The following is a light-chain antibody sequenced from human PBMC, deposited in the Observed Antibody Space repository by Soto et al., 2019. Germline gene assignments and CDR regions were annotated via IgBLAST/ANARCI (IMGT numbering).Light chain of an antibody. CDR3: QQTYNTPYT. CDR1: QSISSY. V-gene: IGKV1-39*01. J-gene: IGKJ2*01. CDR2: ATS. Sequence: DIHMTRSPSSLSASLLYXXPLXXWASQSISSYLNWYHQRPGKAPKVLIYATSTLQSGVPSRFSGSGSGTNFTLTISSLQPEDFATYYCQQTYNTPYTFGQGTKVDIK.